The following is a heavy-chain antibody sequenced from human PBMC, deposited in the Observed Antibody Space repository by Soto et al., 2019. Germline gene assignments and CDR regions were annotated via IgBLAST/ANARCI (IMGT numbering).Heavy chain of an antibody. D-gene: IGHD6-13*01. CDR3: ARVDAQRGSWSHDH. Sequence: QVQLQESGPGLVKPSEILSLTCTVSSGSISSYYWSWIRQPPGKGLEWIGYISYSGSSTYNSSLNSRVTISVYTSKNQFSVRLYSVTAADTAIYYCARVDAQRGSWSHDHWGQGTLVTVSS. V-gene: IGHV4-59*01. CDR2: ISYSGSS. CDR1: SGSISSYY. J-gene: IGHJ4*02.